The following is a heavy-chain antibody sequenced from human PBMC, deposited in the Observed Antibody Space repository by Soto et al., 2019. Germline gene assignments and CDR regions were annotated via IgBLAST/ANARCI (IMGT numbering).Heavy chain of an antibody. V-gene: IGHV1-2*02. CDR2: INPNSGGT. D-gene: IGHD3-10*01. CDR1: GYTFTGYY. J-gene: IGHJ6*02. Sequence: QVQLVQSGAEVKKPEASVKVSCKASGYTFTGYYMHWVRQAPGQGLEWMGWINPNSGGTNYAQKFQGRVTMTRDTSISTAYMELSRLRSDDTAVYYYARDMVRGVILAHYGMDVWGQGTTVTVSS. CDR3: ARDMVRGVILAHYGMDV.